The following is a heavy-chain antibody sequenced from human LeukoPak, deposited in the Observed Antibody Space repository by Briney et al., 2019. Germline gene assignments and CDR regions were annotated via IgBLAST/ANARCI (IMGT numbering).Heavy chain of an antibody. Sequence: GGSLRLSCAASGFTVSSNYMSWVRQAPGKGLEWVSVIYSGGSTYYADSVKGRFTISRHNSKNTLYLQMNSLRAEDTAVYYCARDPYYYDSSGPGGAFWGQGTLVTVSS. D-gene: IGHD3-22*01. V-gene: IGHV3-53*04. CDR1: GFTVSSNY. CDR3: ARDPYYYDSSGPGGAF. J-gene: IGHJ4*02. CDR2: IYSGGST.